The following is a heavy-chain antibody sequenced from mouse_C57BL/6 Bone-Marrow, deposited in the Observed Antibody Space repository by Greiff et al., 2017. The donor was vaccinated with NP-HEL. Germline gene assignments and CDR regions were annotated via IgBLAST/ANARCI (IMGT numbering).Heavy chain of an antibody. CDR2: ISDGGSYT. CDR3: ARRGDGYYPAWFAY. Sequence: EVMLVESGGGLVKPGGSLKLSCAASGFTFSSYAMSWVRQTPEKRLEWVATISDGGSYTYYPDNVKGRFTISRDNAKNNLYLQMSHLKTEGTAMYNCARRGDGYYPAWFAYWGQETLVSVSA. CDR1: GFTFSSYA. J-gene: IGHJ3*01. V-gene: IGHV5-4*03. D-gene: IGHD2-3*01.